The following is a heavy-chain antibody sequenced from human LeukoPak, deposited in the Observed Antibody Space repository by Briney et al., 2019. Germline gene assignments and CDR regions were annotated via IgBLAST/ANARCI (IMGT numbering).Heavy chain of an antibody. CDR3: VKDVGGSYAFDY. J-gene: IGHJ4*02. V-gene: IGHV3-64D*09. CDR1: GFTFSRYA. Sequence: GGSLRLSCSASGFTFSRYAMHWVRQAPGKGLEYVSGINDNGGRTHYGDSVKGRFSISRDNSKNTLHLQMSTLRAEDTALYYCVKDVGGSYAFDYWGQGILVTVA. CDR2: INDNGGRT. D-gene: IGHD1-26*01.